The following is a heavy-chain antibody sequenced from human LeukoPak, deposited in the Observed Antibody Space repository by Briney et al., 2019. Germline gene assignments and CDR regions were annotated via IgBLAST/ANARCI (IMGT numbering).Heavy chain of an antibody. Sequence: ASVKVSCKASGYTFTSYGISWVRQAPGQGLEWMGWISAYNGNTNYAQKLQGRVTMTIDTSTSTAYMELRSLRSDDTAVYYCARDGDSGSYWDYYMDVWGKGTTVTVSS. V-gene: IGHV1-18*01. D-gene: IGHD1-26*01. J-gene: IGHJ6*03. CDR3: ARDGDSGSYWDYYMDV. CDR2: ISAYNGNT. CDR1: GYTFTSYG.